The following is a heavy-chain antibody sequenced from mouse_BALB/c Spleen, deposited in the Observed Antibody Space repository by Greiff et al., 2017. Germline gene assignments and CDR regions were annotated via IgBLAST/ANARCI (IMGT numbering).Heavy chain of an antibody. CDR2: ISYDGSN. Sequence: ESGPGLVKPSQSLSLTCSVTGYSITSGYYWNWIRQFPGNTLEWMGYISYDGSNNYNPSLKNRISITRDTSKNQFFLKLNSVTTEDTATYYCARGGDYGNYFAYWGQGTLVTVSA. CDR1: GYSITSGYY. D-gene: IGHD2-1*01. V-gene: IGHV3-6*02. J-gene: IGHJ3*01. CDR3: ARGGDYGNYFAY.